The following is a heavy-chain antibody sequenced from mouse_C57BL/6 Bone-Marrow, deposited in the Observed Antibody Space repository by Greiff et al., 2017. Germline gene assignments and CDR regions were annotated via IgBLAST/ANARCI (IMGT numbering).Heavy chain of an antibody. J-gene: IGHJ2*01. Sequence: EVKLEESGGDLVKPGGSLKLSCAASGFTFSSYGMSWVRQTPDTRLEWVATISSGGSYTYYPDSVKGRFTISRDNAKNTLYLQMSSLKSEDTAMYYCARRRNYEDYWGQGTTLTVSS. V-gene: IGHV5-6*02. CDR2: ISSGGSYT. CDR3: ARRRNYEDY. D-gene: IGHD2-1*01. CDR1: GFTFSSYG.